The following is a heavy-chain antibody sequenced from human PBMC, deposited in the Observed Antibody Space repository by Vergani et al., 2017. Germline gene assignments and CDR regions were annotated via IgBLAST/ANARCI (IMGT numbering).Heavy chain of an antibody. CDR1: GGSITSSSYY. Sequence: QLHLQESGPGLVKPSETLSLTCTVSGGSITSSSYYWGWIRQPPGKGLEWIGNIYHSGGAYYNPSLKGRVAISVDTSKNKFSLEVTSVTAADTAIYFCARTESFILRYCHWALWGQGTLVTVSS. CDR3: ARTESFILRYCHWAL. D-gene: IGHD3-9*01. V-gene: IGHV4-39*01. CDR2: IYHSGGA. J-gene: IGHJ4*02.